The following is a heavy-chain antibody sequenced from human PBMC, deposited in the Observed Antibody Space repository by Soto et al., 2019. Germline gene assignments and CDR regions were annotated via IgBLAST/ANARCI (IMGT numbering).Heavy chain of an antibody. D-gene: IGHD5-12*01. CDR2: ISGSGGST. J-gene: IGHJ6*02. CDR3: AKAPWGLVADAYYYYGMDV. Sequence: GGSLRLSCAASGFTFSSYAMSWVRQAPGKGLEWVSAISGSGGSTYYADSVKGRFTISRDNSKNTLYLQMNSLRAEDTAVYYCAKAPWGLVADAYYYYGMDVWGQGTTVTVSS. V-gene: IGHV3-23*01. CDR1: GFTFSSYA.